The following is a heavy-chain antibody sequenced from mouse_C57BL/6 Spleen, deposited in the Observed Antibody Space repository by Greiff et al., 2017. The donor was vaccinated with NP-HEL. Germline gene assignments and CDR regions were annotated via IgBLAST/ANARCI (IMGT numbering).Heavy chain of an antibody. CDR1: GYTFTSYW. CDR3: ARRATAQIFAY. CDR2: IDPSDSYT. V-gene: IGHV1-50*01. J-gene: IGHJ3*01. D-gene: IGHD3-2*02. Sequence: QVQLQQPGAELVKPGASVKLSCKASGYTFTSYWMQWVKQRPGQGLEWIGEIDPSDSYTNYNQKFKGKATLTVDTSSSTAYMQLSSLTSEDSAVYYCARRATAQIFAYWGQGTLVTVSA.